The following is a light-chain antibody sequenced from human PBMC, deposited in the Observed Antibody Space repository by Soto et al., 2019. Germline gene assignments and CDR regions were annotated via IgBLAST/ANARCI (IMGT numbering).Light chain of an antibody. J-gene: IGLJ2*01. CDR1: SSDVGVYNF. CDR3: SSYTTSSTLV. CDR2: DVS. Sequence: QSVLTQPASVSGSPGQSITISCTGTSSDVGVYNFVSWYQQHPGKAPKLMIYDVSNRPSGVSNRFSGSKSGNTASLTISGLQAEDEADYYCSSYTTSSTLVFGGGTKLTAL. V-gene: IGLV2-14*03.